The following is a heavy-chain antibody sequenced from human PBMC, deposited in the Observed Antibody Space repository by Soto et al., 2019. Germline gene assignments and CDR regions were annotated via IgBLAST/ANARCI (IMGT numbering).Heavy chain of an antibody. Sequence: EVQLVESGGGLVQPGGSLRLSCAVSGFTFSDYWMSWVRQAPGKGLEWVANIKQDGNEKYYVDSVKGRFTISRDNAKNFLYLQMNSLRAEDTAVYYCTGGWFGEFVYYFDYWGQGTLVTVSS. CDR2: IKQDGNEK. D-gene: IGHD3-10*01. CDR3: TGGWFGEFVYYFDY. CDR1: GFTFSDYW. J-gene: IGHJ4*02. V-gene: IGHV3-7*01.